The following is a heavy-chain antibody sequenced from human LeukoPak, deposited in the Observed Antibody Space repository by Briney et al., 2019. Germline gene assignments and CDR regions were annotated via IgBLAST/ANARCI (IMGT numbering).Heavy chain of an antibody. J-gene: IGHJ5*02. Sequence: PGGSLRLSCAASGFTFSSYAMSWVRQAPGKGLEWVSAISGSGGSTYYADSVKGRFTISRDNSKNTLYLQMDSLRAEDTAVYYCAKAYYDFWSGQSDPWGQGTLVTVSS. CDR2: ISGSGGST. V-gene: IGHV3-23*01. CDR1: GFTFSSYA. D-gene: IGHD3-3*01. CDR3: AKAYYDFWSGQSDP.